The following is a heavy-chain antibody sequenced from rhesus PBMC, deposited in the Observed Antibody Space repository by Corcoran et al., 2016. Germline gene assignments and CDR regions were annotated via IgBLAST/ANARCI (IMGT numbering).Heavy chain of an antibody. CDR2: IYGSGSST. V-gene: IGHV4-169*02. Sequence: QLQLQESGPGLVKPSETLSVTCAVSGGSISSSYWSWIRQAPGKGLDWIGYIYGSGSSTNANPSLKHRVTLSVDTSKNQLSLKLGSVTAADSAVYYCASRYCTGSGCYGSCGLCGLDSWGQGVVVTVSS. J-gene: IGHJ6*01. CDR3: ASRYCTGSGCYGSCGLCGLDS. CDR1: GGSISSSY. D-gene: IGHD2-21*01.